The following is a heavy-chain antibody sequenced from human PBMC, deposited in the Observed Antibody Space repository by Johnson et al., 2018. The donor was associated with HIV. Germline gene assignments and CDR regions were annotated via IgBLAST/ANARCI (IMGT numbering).Heavy chain of an antibody. Sequence: QLVESGGGLVQPGRSLRLSCAASGFTFEDYALHWVRQAPGKGLEWVSGITWNSGRIAYADSVKGRFTISRDNANNSMYLQTNSLSTEDTALYYCARAGYSYGLGAFDIWGQGTMVTVSS. V-gene: IGHV3-9*01. CDR1: GFTFEDYA. J-gene: IGHJ3*02. CDR2: ITWNSGRI. D-gene: IGHD5-18*01. CDR3: ARAGYSYGLGAFDI.